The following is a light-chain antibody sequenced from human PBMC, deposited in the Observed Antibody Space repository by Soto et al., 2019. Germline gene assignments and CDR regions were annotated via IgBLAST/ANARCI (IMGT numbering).Light chain of an antibody. V-gene: IGLV2-8*01. CDR1: SSDIGNYNF. J-gene: IGLJ1*01. Sequence: QSVLTQPPSVAGSPGQSVAVSCTGTSSDIGNYNFVSWCQQHPGKAPKLMIYEVSKRPSGVPDRFSGSKSGNTASLTVSGLQAEEEADYYCSSYAGSNTYVSGTGTKVTVL. CDR2: EVS. CDR3: SSYAGSNTYV.